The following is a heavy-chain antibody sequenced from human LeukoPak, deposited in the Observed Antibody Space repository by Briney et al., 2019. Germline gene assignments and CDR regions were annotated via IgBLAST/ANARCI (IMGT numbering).Heavy chain of an antibody. J-gene: IGHJ4*02. CDR3: GRDWWGAKLGY. Sequence: GASVKVSCKASGYTFTCYYMHWVRQAPGQGLEWMGWINPNSGGRNYAQKFQGRGTMTRDTSISTAYMKLSRLRSDDTAVYSCGRDWWGAKLGYWGQGTLVTVSS. D-gene: IGHD1-26*01. V-gene: IGHV1-2*02. CDR2: INPNSGGR. CDR1: GYTFTCYY.